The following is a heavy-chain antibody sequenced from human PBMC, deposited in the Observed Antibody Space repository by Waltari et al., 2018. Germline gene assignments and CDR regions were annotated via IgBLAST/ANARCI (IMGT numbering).Heavy chain of an antibody. J-gene: IGHJ2*01. CDR3: ARAYRYFDL. CDR2: IYYIGST. V-gene: IGHV4-59*11. Sequence: QVQLQESGPGLVKPSETLSLTCTVSGGSISSHYWSWIRQPPGKGLEGIGYIYYIGSTNYHPSLKSRVTISVDTSKNQFSLKLSSVTAADTAVYYCARAYRYFDLWGRGTLVTVSS. CDR1: GGSISSHY.